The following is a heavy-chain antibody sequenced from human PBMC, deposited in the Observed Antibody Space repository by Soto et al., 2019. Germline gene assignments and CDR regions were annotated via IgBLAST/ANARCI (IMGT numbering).Heavy chain of an antibody. Sequence: SETLSLTCTVSGGSISSYYWSWIRQPPGKGLEWIGYIYYSGSTNYNPSLKSRVTISVDTSKNQFSLKLSSVTAADTAVYYCARRVAAADYYFDYWGQGTLVTVSS. CDR3: ARRVAAADYYFDY. CDR1: GGSISSYY. CDR2: IYYSGST. J-gene: IGHJ4*02. D-gene: IGHD6-13*01. V-gene: IGHV4-59*01.